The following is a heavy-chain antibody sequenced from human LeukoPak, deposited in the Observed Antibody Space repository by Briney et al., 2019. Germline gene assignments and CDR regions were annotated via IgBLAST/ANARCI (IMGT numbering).Heavy chain of an antibody. CDR3: ARDQGGSPDY. CDR2: IYYSGST. Sequence: SETLSLTCTVSGGSISSYYWSWIRQPPGKGLEWIGYIYYSGSTNYNPSLKSRVTIPVDTSKNQFSLKLSSVTAADTAVYYCARDQGGSPDYWGQGTLVTVSS. V-gene: IGHV4-59*01. D-gene: IGHD3-16*01. J-gene: IGHJ4*02. CDR1: GGSISSYY.